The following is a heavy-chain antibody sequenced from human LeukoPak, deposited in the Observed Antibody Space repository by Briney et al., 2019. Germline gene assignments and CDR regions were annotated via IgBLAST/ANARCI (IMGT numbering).Heavy chain of an antibody. CDR3: ARDAYYDILTGYYFTFDY. J-gene: IGHJ4*02. Sequence: PGGSLRLSCAASGFTFSSYSMNWVRQAPGKGLEWVSYISSSSTIYYADSVKGRFTISRDNAKNSLYLQMNSLRDEDTAVYYCARDAYYDILTGYYFTFDYWGQGTLVTVSS. CDR1: GFTFSSYS. CDR2: ISSSSTI. D-gene: IGHD3-9*01. V-gene: IGHV3-48*02.